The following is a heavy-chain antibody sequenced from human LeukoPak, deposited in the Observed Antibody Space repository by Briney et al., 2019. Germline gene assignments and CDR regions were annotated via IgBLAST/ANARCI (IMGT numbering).Heavy chain of an antibody. J-gene: IGHJ4*02. Sequence: GGSLRLSCAASGFTFSDYYMSWIRQAPGKGLEWVSYISSSGTIIYYADSVKGRFTISRDNAKNSLYLQMNSLGVDDTAIYYCARLFGFYYDTSGYSPLYYFDSWGQGTLVTVSP. CDR1: GFTFSDYY. V-gene: IGHV3-11*04. CDR2: ISSSGTII. D-gene: IGHD3-22*01. CDR3: ARLFGFYYDTSGYSPLYYFDS.